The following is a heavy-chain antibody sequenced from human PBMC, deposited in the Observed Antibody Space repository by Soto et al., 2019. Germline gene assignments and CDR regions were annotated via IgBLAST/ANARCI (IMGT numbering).Heavy chain of an antibody. CDR3: ARLGPYIVSD. D-gene: IGHD5-12*01. CDR1: GGSISSYY. J-gene: IGHJ4*02. Sequence: PSETLSLTCTVPGGSISSYYWSWIRQPPGKGLEWIGYIYYSGSTNYNPSLKSRVTISVDTSKNQFSLKLSSVTAADTAVYYCARLGPYIVSDWGQGTLVTVSS. V-gene: IGHV4-59*01. CDR2: IYYSGST.